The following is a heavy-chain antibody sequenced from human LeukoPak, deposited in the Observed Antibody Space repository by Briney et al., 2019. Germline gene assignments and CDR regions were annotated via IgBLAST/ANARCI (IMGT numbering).Heavy chain of an antibody. V-gene: IGHV4-31*11. CDR1: GGSFSGYY. J-gene: IGHJ2*01. CDR2: IYYSGST. CDR3: ARRAPSAGYFDL. Sequence: SETLSLTCAVYGGSFSGYYWSWIRQHPGKGLEWIGYIYYSGSTYYNPSLQSRVTISMDTSKNQFSLNLSSVTAADTAVYYCARRAPSAGYFDLWGRGTLVTVSS.